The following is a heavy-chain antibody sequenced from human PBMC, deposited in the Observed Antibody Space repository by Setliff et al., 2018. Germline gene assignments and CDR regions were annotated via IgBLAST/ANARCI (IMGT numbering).Heavy chain of an antibody. D-gene: IGHD2-8*01. J-gene: IGHJ6*02. CDR2: ISGSSGDA. CDR1: NYTFINYG. Sequence: ASVKVSCKASNYTFINYGMSWVRQIPGHGLEWMGWISGSSGDASYAQKFQGRVIITLDTLTTTAYMELRSLRPDDTAVYYCARDSRIRFTKEEGGAYYYGMDVWGQGTTVTVSS. CDR3: ARDSRIRFTKEEGGAYYYGMDV. V-gene: IGHV1-18*01.